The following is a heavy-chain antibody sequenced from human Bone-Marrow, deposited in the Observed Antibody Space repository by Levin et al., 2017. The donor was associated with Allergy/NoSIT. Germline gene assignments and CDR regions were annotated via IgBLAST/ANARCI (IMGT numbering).Heavy chain of an antibody. CDR1: GFTFSSYA. V-gene: IGHV3-23*01. CDR3: AKGGVVVTAIYYYYGMDV. J-gene: IGHJ6*02. Sequence: GGSLRLSCAASGFTFSSYAMSWVRQAPGKGLEWVSAISGSGGSTYYADSVKGRFTISRDNSKNTLYLQMNSLRAEDTAVYYCAKGGVVVTAIYYYYGMDVWGQGTTVTVSS. D-gene: IGHD2-21*02. CDR2: ISGSGGST.